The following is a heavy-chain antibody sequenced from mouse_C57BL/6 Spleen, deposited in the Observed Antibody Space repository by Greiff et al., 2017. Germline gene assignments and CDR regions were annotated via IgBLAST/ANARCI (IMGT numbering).Heavy chain of an antibody. J-gene: IGHJ3*01. CDR3: TTAYYSNYEFAY. V-gene: IGHV14-4*01. Sequence: VQLKESGAELVRPGASVKLSCTASGFNIKDDYMHWVKQRPEQGLEWIGWIDPENGDTEYASKFQGKATITAATSSNTAYLQLSSLTSEDTAVYYCTTAYYSNYEFAYWGQGTLVTVSA. D-gene: IGHD2-5*01. CDR1: GFNIKDDY. CDR2: IDPENGDT.